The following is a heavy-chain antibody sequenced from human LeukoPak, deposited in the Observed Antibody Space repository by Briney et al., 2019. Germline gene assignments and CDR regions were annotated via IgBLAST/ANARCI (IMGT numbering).Heavy chain of an antibody. J-gene: IGHJ4*02. D-gene: IGHD4-17*01. CDR2: ITPNSGGT. V-gene: IGHV1-2*02. Sequence: ASVKVSCKASGYTFTGYYMHWVRQAPGQGLEWMGWITPNSGGTNYAQKFQGRVTMTRDTSIITAYMELSRLRSDDTAVYYCARDSDTVTTGYFDYWGQGTLVTVSS. CDR3: ARDSDTVTTGYFDY. CDR1: GYTFTGYY.